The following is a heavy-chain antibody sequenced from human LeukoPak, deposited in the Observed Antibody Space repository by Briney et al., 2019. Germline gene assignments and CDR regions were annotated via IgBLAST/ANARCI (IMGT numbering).Heavy chain of an antibody. Sequence: GGSLRLSCAASGFTFSDHYMSWIRQAPGKGLEWVSYISTRSTTIKYADSVRGRFTISRDNAQNSLYLQMNSLRAEGTAIYYCARESYPWYFDYWGQGTLVTVSP. V-gene: IGHV3-11*01. J-gene: IGHJ4*02. CDR1: GFTFSDHY. D-gene: IGHD1-26*01. CDR2: ISTRSTTI. CDR3: ARESYPWYFDY.